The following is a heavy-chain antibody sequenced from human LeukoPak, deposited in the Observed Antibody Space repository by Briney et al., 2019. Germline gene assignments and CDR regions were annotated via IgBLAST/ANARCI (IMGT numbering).Heavy chain of an antibody. D-gene: IGHD5-12*01. Sequence: PGGSLRLSCAASGFTFDDYAMHWVRQAPGKGLEWVSGISWNSGSIGYADSVKGRFTISRDNAKNSLYLQMNSLRAEDTALYYCAKARSMVATFYFDYWGQGTLVTVSS. CDR2: ISWNSGSI. V-gene: IGHV3-9*01. CDR1: GFTFDDYA. J-gene: IGHJ4*02. CDR3: AKARSMVATFYFDY.